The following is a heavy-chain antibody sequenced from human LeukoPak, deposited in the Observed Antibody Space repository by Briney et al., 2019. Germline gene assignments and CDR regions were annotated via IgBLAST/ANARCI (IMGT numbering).Heavy chain of an antibody. J-gene: IGHJ5*02. CDR1: GASISSSSYY. D-gene: IGHD1-1*01. CDR3: ARPLEGGWFDP. CDR2: IYYSGST. V-gene: IGHV4-39*01. Sequence: SETLSLTCPVSGASISSSSYYWGWLRQPPGKGLEWIGSIYYSGSTYYNPSLKSRLRISVDTSKNQFSLKLHSETAADTAVSDCARPLEGGWFDPWGQGTLVTVSS.